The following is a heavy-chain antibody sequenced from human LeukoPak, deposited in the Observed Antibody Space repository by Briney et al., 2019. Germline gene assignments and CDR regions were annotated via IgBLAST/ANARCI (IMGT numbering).Heavy chain of an antibody. Sequence: GASVKVSCKASGYTFTSYTMNWVRQAPGQGLEWMGWIDTNTGNTRYAQDFTRRFVFSLDTSVSTAYLQISSLKAEDTAVYYCARAPHYSNYGPYYYGMDVWGQGTTVTVSS. CDR1: GYTFTSYT. CDR3: ARAPHYSNYGPYYYGMDV. J-gene: IGHJ6*02. CDR2: IDTNTGNT. V-gene: IGHV7-4-1*02. D-gene: IGHD4-11*01.